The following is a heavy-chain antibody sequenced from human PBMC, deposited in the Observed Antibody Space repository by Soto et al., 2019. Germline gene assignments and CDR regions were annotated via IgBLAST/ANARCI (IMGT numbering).Heavy chain of an antibody. CDR1: GYSFTDYW. CDR3: ARTGYGNWLDP. CDR2: IDPRDSQS. V-gene: IGHV5-10-1*01. J-gene: IGHJ5*02. Sequence: GESLKISCKASGYSFTDYWITWVRQMPGKGLEWVGRIDPRDSQSNYSPSFQGHVTISADKSSSTAYLQWNSLKASDTAMYYCARTGYGNWLDPWGQGTLVTVSS. D-gene: IGHD3-10*01.